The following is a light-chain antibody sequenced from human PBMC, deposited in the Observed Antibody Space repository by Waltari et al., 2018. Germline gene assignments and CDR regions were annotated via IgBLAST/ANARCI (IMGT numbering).Light chain of an antibody. CDR3: QQYNNWPPYT. V-gene: IGKV3-15*01. J-gene: IGKJ2*01. CDR1: QSVSSN. Sequence: EIVMTQSPASLSVSPGDRATLSCRASQSVSSNLAWYQQKPGQAPRLLIFGASTRATGIPARFIGSGSGTEFTLTISSLQSEDFAVYYCQQYNNWPPYTFGQGTKLEIK. CDR2: GAS.